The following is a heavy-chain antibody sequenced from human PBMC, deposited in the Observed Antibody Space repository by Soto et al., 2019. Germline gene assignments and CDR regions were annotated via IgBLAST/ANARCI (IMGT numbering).Heavy chain of an antibody. CDR1: GGSIRGYF. CDR3: ASVPDR. Sequence: SETLSLTCVVSGGSIRGYFWSWIRQSPGRGLEWIGEINHSGRTNYNPSLKSRVSISVDRSNNQFSLKMSSVTAADTAVYYCASVPDRWGQGTLVTVSS. CDR2: INHSGRT. V-gene: IGHV4-34*01. D-gene: IGHD2-2*01. J-gene: IGHJ5*02.